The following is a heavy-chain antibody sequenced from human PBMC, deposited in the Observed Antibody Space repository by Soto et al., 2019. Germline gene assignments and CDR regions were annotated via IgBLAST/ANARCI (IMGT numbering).Heavy chain of an antibody. V-gene: IGHV1-3*01. CDR2: INAGNGNT. CDR1: GYTFTSYA. J-gene: IGHJ4*02. D-gene: IGHD3-9*01. Sequence: QVQLVQSGAEVKKPGASVKVSCKASGYTFTSYAMHWVRQAPGQRLEWMGWINAGNGNTKYSQKFQGRVIITRDTSASTAYMELSSLRSEDTAVYYCAREVDPNYDILTGMYFDYWGQGTLVTVSS. CDR3: AREVDPNYDILTGMYFDY.